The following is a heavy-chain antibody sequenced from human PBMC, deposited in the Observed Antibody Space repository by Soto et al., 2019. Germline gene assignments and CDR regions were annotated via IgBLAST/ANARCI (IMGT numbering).Heavy chain of an antibody. CDR3: ARSLGGAHAYYYYYYGMDV. CDR1: GFTFSSYG. D-gene: IGHD1-26*01. CDR2: IWYDGSNK. J-gene: IGHJ6*02. Sequence: GGSLRLSCAASGFTFSSYGMHWVRQAPGKGLEWVAVIWYDGSNKYYADSVKGRFTISRDNSKNTLYLQMNSLRAEDTAVYYCARSLGGAHAYYYYYYGMDVWGQGTTVTVSS. V-gene: IGHV3-33*01.